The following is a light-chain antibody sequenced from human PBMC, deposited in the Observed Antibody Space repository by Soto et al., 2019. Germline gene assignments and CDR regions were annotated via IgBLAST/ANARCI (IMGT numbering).Light chain of an antibody. CDR1: QSVNNN. J-gene: IGKJ1*01. Sequence: EIVMTQSPATLSVSPGERATLSCRASQSVNNNLAWYQQKPGQAPRLLIYGASTRATGIPARFSGSVSGSDFTLNIGTLQSEDFAIYYCQQYNNWWTFGQGTKVEIK. CDR2: GAS. CDR3: QQYNNWWT. V-gene: IGKV3-15*01.